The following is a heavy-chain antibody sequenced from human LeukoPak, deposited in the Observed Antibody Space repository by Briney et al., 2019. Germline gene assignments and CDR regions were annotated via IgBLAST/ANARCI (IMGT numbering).Heavy chain of an antibody. CDR3: AKGYHYGRDY. Sequence: GESLKISCAASGFTFSNYGMHWVRQAPGKGLEWVAFIRYDGSDEHYADSVKGRFTISRDNSKSTLFLQMNSLRPEDTAVYYCAKGYHYGRDYWGQGTLVTVSS. D-gene: IGHD5-18*01. CDR2: IRYDGSDE. J-gene: IGHJ4*02. CDR1: GFTFSNYG. V-gene: IGHV3-30*02.